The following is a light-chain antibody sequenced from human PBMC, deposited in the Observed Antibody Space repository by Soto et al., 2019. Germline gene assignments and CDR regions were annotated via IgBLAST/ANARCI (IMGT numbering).Light chain of an antibody. CDR2: AAS. CDR3: QQSYSTLT. J-gene: IGKJ4*01. Sequence: DIPMTQSPSSLSASVGDRVTITCRASQSISSYLNWYQQKPGKAPTLLIYAASSLQSGVPSRFSGSGSGTDFTLTISSLQPEDSATYYCQQSYSTLTFGGGTKVEIK. CDR1: QSISSY. V-gene: IGKV1-39*01.